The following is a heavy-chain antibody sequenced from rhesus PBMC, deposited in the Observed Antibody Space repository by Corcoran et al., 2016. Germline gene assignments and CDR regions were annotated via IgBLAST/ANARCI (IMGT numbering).Heavy chain of an antibody. J-gene: IGHJ4*01. CDR2: INNAGSST. V-gene: IGHV3-14*01. CDR1: GLTFRTFW. Sequence: EVQLVESGGGLAKPGGSLRLYCAASGLTFRTFWGHWVGQAPGKGLDGISGINNAGSSTDYADSGKGRFTISRENAKNTVYLQMDGLRPEDTAVYYCAGIFDYWGQGVLVTVSS. CDR3: AGIFDY.